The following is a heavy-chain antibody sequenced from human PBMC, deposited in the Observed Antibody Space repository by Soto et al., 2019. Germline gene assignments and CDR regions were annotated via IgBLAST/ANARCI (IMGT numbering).Heavy chain of an antibody. V-gene: IGHV1-18*04. J-gene: IGHJ4*02. Sequence: GASVKVSCKASGYTFTSYGISWVRQAPGQGLEWMGWISAYNGNTNYAQKLQGRVTMTTDTSTSTAYMELRSLRSDDTAVYYCARSPSPYSYGYYFDYWGQGTLVTVSS. CDR2: ISAYNGNT. CDR1: GYTFTSYG. CDR3: ARSPSPYSYGYYFDY. D-gene: IGHD5-18*01.